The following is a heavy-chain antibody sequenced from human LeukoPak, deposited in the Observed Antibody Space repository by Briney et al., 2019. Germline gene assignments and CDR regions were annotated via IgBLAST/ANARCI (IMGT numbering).Heavy chain of an antibody. D-gene: IGHD3-16*01. CDR3: CRVHFGGAPAY. CDR1: GFTFSDHY. J-gene: IGHJ4*02. Sequence: GGSLRLSCAASGFTFSDHYMDWVRQAPGRGLEWVSRVGNTPNSDSTYYAAPVKGRFAISRDDSKNSLYLHMDSLKTEDTAVYYCCRVHFGGAPAYWGRGTLVTVSS. V-gene: IGHV3-72*01. CDR2: VGNTPNSDST.